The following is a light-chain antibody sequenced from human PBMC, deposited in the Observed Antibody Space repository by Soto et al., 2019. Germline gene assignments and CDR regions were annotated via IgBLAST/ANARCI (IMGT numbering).Light chain of an antibody. CDR3: QQSASTPRT. Sequence: DIQMAQSPSSLSASVGDRVTITCRATQNITIYLNWYQQKPGKAPKVLIYAASSLQSGVPSRFSGSGSGTDFTLTISSLQPEEFATYYCQQSASTPRTFGQGTKLEIK. J-gene: IGKJ2*01. V-gene: IGKV1-39*01. CDR2: AAS. CDR1: QNITIY.